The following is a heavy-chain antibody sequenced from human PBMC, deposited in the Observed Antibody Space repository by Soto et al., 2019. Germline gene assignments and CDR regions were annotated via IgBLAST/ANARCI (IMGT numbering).Heavy chain of an antibody. CDR1: GFTFSSYG. J-gene: IGHJ1*01. V-gene: IGHV3-30*18. Sequence: PGGALRLSCAASGFTFSSYGMHWVRQAPGKGLEWVAVIAYDGSNKYYADSVKGRFTISRDNSKNTLYLQMNSLRADDTAVYYCAQPERSAYWGQGTLVTVSS. CDR2: IAYDGSNK. CDR3: AQPERSAY. D-gene: IGHD3-16*01.